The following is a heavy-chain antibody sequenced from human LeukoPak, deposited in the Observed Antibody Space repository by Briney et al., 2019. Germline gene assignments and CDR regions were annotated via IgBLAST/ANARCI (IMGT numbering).Heavy chain of an antibody. Sequence: PSETLSLTCTVSGGSISSSNYYWGWLRQPPGRGVEWVESFYYSGSTYYNPSLKSRVTISVATSKNQSSLKLSSVTAADTAVYYCARDRSSWRYDAFDIWGQGTMVTVSS. CDR3: ARDRSSWRYDAFDI. J-gene: IGHJ3*02. CDR2: FYYSGST. V-gene: IGHV4-39*07. D-gene: IGHD5-12*01. CDR1: GGSISSSNYY.